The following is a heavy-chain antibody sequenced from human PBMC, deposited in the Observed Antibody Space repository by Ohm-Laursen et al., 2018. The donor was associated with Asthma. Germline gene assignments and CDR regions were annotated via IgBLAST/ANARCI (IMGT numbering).Heavy chain of an antibody. V-gene: IGHV3-30*18. CDR2: ISSDGSNQ. Sequence: SLRLSCTASGFTFSSYGMHWVRQAPGKGLEWVAVISSDGSNQYYGDSVKGRFTISRDNSKKMVYLQVNSLRAEDTAVYHCAKVVVMDVWGQGTTVTVSS. CDR1: GFTFSSYG. J-gene: IGHJ6*02. CDR3: AKVVVMDV. D-gene: IGHD3-16*02.